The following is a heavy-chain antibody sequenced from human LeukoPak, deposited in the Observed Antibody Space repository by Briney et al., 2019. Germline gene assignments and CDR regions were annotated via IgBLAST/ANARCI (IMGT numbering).Heavy chain of an antibody. V-gene: IGHV4-59*01. Sequence: SETLSLTCTVSGGSISSYYWSWIRQPPGKGLEWIGYIYYSGSTNYNPSLKSRVTISVDTSKNQFSLKLSSVTAADTAVYYCAGGGSDYYDILTGYYVNGWFDPWGQGTLVTVSS. CDR2: IYYSGST. D-gene: IGHD3-9*01. CDR3: AGGGSDYYDILTGYYVNGWFDP. J-gene: IGHJ5*02. CDR1: GGSISSYY.